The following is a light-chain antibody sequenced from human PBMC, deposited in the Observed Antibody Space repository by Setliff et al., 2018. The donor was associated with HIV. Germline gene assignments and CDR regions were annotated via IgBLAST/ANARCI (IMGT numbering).Light chain of an antibody. V-gene: IGLV2-14*01. CDR2: DVN. Sequence: QSALTQPASVSGSPGQSITISCTGTSSDIGGYNFVSWYQQHPGKAPKLMIYDVNDRPSGVSNRFSGSKSGNTASPTISGLQAEDEADYYCSSYTTTRTRAFGGGTKVTVL. CDR1: SSDIGGYNF. J-gene: IGLJ3*02. CDR3: SSYTTTRTRA.